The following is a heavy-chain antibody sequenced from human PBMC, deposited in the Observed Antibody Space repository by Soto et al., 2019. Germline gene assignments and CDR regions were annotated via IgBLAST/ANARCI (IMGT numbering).Heavy chain of an antibody. CDR1: GYTFTSYD. CDR2: MNPNSGNT. D-gene: IGHD2-8*01. V-gene: IGHV1-8*01. Sequence: GASVKVSCKASGYTFTSYDINWVRQATGQVLEWMGRMNPNSGNTGYVQKFQGRVIMTRNTSISTAYMELSSLRSEDTAVYYCARSGCCTNCVPYYYGMDVWGQGTTVTVSS. J-gene: IGHJ6*02. CDR3: ARSGCCTNCVPYYYGMDV.